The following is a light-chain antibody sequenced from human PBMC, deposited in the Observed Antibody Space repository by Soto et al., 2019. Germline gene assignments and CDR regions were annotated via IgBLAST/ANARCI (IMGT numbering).Light chain of an antibody. CDR1: SSDVGGYNY. CDR2: EVS. CDR3: NSYTSSTAYV. J-gene: IGLJ1*01. Sequence: QSVLTRPASVSGSPGQSITISCTGTSSDVGGYNYVSWYQLHPGKAPKLIIYEVSNRPSGVSNRFSGSKSGNTASLTISGLQAEDEADYYCNSYTSSTAYVFGTGTKVTV. V-gene: IGLV2-14*01.